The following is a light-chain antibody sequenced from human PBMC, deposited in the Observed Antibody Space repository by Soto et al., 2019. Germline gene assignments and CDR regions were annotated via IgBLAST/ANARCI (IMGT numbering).Light chain of an antibody. V-gene: IGLV2-23*02. CDR2: EVS. CDR1: SSDVGSYNL. Sequence: QSVLTQPASVSGSPGQSITISCTGTSSDVGSYNLVSWYQQHPGKAPKLMIYEVSKRPSGVSNRFSGSKSDNTASLTISGLQAEDEADYYCCSYAGSVFGTGTKLTVL. CDR3: CSYAGSV. J-gene: IGLJ1*01.